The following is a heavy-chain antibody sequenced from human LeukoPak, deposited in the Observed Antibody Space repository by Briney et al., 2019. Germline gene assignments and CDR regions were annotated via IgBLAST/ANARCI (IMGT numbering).Heavy chain of an antibody. J-gene: IGHJ4*02. CDR1: GFTFNNYW. CDR3: AKAYGSGSFLPNDY. V-gene: IGHV3-7*02. D-gene: IGHD3-10*01. Sequence: GGSLRLSCAASGFTFNNYWMTWVRQAPGKGLEWVANINQDGSEKYYVDSVKGRFTISRDNAKNSLYLQMNSLRAEDTAIYYCAKAYGSGSFLPNDYWGQGTLVTVSS. CDR2: INQDGSEK.